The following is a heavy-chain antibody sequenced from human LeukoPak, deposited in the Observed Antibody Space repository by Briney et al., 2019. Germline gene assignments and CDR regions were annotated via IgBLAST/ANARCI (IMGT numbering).Heavy chain of an antibody. CDR3: ARDREGDGYNFAAFDI. CDR2: ISSSGSTI. CDR1: GFTFSSYE. J-gene: IGHJ3*02. V-gene: IGHV3-48*03. D-gene: IGHD5-24*01. Sequence: GGSLRLSCAASGFTFSSYEMNWVRQAPGKGLEWVSYISSSGSTIYYADSVKGRFTISRDNAKNSLYLQMNSLRAEDTAVYYCARDREGDGYNFAAFDIWGQGTMVTVSS.